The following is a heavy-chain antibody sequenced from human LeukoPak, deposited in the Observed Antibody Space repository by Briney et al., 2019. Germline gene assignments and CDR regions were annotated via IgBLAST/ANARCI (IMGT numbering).Heavy chain of an antibody. V-gene: IGHV3-21*01. Sequence: GGSLRLSCAACGFTFSSYSMNWVRQAPGKGLEWVSSISSSSSYIYYADSVKGRFTISRDNAKNSLYLQMNSLRAEDTAVYYCARVNDFWSGYLGYWGQGTLVTVSS. CDR1: GFTFSSYS. CDR3: ARVNDFWSGYLGY. CDR2: ISSSSSYI. D-gene: IGHD3-3*01. J-gene: IGHJ4*02.